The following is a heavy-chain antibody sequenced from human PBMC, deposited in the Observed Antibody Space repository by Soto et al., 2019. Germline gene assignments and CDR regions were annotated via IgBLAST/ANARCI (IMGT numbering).Heavy chain of an antibody. J-gene: IGHJ6*02. CDR3: TTDWNYYYYYGMDV. D-gene: IGHD1-1*01. V-gene: IGHV3-15*01. Sequence: LRLYCAASGFTFSNAWMNWVRQAPGKGLEWVGRIKSKTDGGTTDYAAPVKGRFTISKDDSKNTLYLQMNSLKTEDTAVYYCTTDWNYYYYYGMDVWGQGTTVTVSS. CDR1: GFTFSNAW. CDR2: IKSKTDGGTT.